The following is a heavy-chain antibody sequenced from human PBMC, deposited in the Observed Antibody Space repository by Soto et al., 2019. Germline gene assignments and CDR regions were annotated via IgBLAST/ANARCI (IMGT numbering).Heavy chain of an antibody. D-gene: IGHD5-18*01. CDR1: GGSISSGNW. CDR2: ISHSGNT. V-gene: IGHV4-4*02. Sequence: VQLQESGPGLVKPSGTLSLTCAVSGGSISSGNWWSWVRQSPRKGLEWIGEISHSGNTNHNPPLKIRVTISIDKSKNQFSLKLTSVTAADTDVYYCASHRGNTYGPYDYWGQGTLVTVSS. J-gene: IGHJ4*02. CDR3: ASHRGNTYGPYDY.